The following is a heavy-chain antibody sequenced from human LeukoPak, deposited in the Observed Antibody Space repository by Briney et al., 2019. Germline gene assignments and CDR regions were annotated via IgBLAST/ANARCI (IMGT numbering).Heavy chain of an antibody. J-gene: IGHJ4*02. D-gene: IGHD3-3*01. CDR3: AKVPLSGYFTSYYFDY. CDR1: GFTFSSYA. V-gene: IGHV3-23*01. CDR2: ISGSGGST. Sequence: GGSLRLSFAASGFTFSSYAMSWVRQAPGKGLEWVSAISGSGGSTYYADSVKGRFTISRDNSKNTLYLQMNSLRAEDTAVYYCAKVPLSGYFTSYYFDYWGQGTLVTVSS.